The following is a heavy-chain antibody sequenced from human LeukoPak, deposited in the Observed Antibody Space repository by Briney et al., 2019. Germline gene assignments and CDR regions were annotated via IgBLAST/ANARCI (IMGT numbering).Heavy chain of an antibody. D-gene: IGHD4-17*01. CDR3: ARGDDYGDYVWFDP. V-gene: IGHV4-59*01. CDR2: VYYSGST. J-gene: IGHJ5*02. Sequence: SETLSLTCTVSGDSMNEYYWSWVRQPPGQGLEWIGYVYYSGSTTYNPSLKSRVNITIDTSKNQFSLTLTSVTAADTAMYYCARGDDYGDYVWFDPWGQGTLVTVSS. CDR1: GDSMNEYY.